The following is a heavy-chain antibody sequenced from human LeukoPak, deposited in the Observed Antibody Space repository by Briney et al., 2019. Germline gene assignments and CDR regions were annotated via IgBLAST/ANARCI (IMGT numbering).Heavy chain of an antibody. CDR2: ISAGGSAI. V-gene: IGHV3-48*03. CDR1: GFTFSSYE. CDR3: AGEMGYGSYCY. Sequence: GGSLRLSCAASGFTFSSYEMDWVRQAPGKGLEWVSSISAGGSAINFADSVKGRLTISRDNAKNSLYLQMNSLRAEDTAVYYCAGEMGYGSYCYWGQGTQVTVSS. J-gene: IGHJ4*02. D-gene: IGHD1-26*01.